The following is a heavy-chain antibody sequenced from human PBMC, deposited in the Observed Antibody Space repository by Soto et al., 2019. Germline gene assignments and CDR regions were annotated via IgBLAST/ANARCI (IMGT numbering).Heavy chain of an antibody. CDR3: AKLSRFPGGLRSLF. V-gene: IGHV3-23*01. CDR1: GFTFSTYA. CDR2: ISGSSGGST. D-gene: IGHD3-10*01. J-gene: IGHJ4*02. Sequence: EVQLLESGGTLVQPGGSLRLSCAASGFTFSTYAMNWVRQAPGKGLEWVSYISGSSGGSTYYADSVKGRFTISRDNSKNTLFLQMNSRRVEDTAVYTCAKLSRFPGGLRSLFWGQGSLVTVSS.